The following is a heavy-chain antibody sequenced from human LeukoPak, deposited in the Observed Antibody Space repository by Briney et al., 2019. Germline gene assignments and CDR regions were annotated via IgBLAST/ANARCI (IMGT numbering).Heavy chain of an antibody. CDR2: INPDSGGT. D-gene: IGHD6-19*01. J-gene: IGHJ5*02. Sequence: ASVKVSCKASGCTFTDYYLHWVRQAPGQGLEWMGWINPDSGGTNYAQKFQGRVTMTRDTSMSTAYMELSRLTSDDTAVYYCARDQGYSSGWYAWFDPWGQGTQVTVSS. CDR3: ARDQGYSSGWYAWFDP. CDR1: GCTFTDYY. V-gene: IGHV1-2*02.